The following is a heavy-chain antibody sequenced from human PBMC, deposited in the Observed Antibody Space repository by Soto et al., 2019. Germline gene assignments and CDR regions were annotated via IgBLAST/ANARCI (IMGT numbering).Heavy chain of an antibody. V-gene: IGHV1-69*12. Sequence: QVQLVQSGAEVKKPGSSVKVSCKASGGTFSSYAISWVRQAPGQGLEWMGGIIPIFGTANYAQKFQGRVTITADESTSTAYRELRSLRSEDTAVYYCARKGACITIFGYGMDVWGQGTTVTVSS. J-gene: IGHJ6*02. CDR3: ARKGACITIFGYGMDV. CDR1: GGTFSSYA. CDR2: IIPIFGTA. D-gene: IGHD3-3*01.